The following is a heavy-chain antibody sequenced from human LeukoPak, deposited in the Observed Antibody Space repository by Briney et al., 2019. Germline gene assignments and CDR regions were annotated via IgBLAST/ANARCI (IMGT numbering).Heavy chain of an antibody. CDR1: GFTFSSHW. Sequence: PGGCLRPACAASGFTFSSHWMSWVRQAPGKGLEWVANIKQDGSDKYYVDSVKGRFTISRENAKNSVYLQMNSLSAEDTAVYYCARGNGIYYYYYMDVWGKGTTVTVSS. CDR3: ARGNGIYYYYYMDV. CDR2: IKQDGSDK. V-gene: IGHV3-7*01. D-gene: IGHD2-21*01. J-gene: IGHJ6*03.